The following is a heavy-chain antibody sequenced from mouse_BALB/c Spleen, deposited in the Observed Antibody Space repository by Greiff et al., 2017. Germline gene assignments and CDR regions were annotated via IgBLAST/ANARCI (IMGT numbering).Heavy chain of an antibody. J-gene: IGHJ3*01. CDR1: GFSLTSYG. CDR3: ARGGDYGYDVAY. CDR2: IWAGGST. Sequence: QVQLKESGPGLVAPSQSLSITCTVSGFSLTSYGVHWVRQPPGKGLEWLGVIWAGGSTNYNSALMSRLSISKDNSKSQVFLKMNSLQTDDTAMYYCARGGDYGYDVAYWGQGTLVTVSA. D-gene: IGHD2-2*01. V-gene: IGHV2-9*02.